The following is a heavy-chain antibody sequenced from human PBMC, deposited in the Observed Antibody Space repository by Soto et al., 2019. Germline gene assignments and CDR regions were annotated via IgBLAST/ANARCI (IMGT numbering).Heavy chain of an antibody. J-gene: IGHJ5*02. Sequence: QVQLAQSGAEVKKPGASVKVSCKASGYTFTSYGINWVRQAPGQGLEWMGWISAYNGNTNYAQRLQGRVTMTTDTSTNTAYMELRSLRSDDTAVYYCAREGGTARVGRWFDPWGQGTLVTVSS. V-gene: IGHV1-18*01. CDR2: ISAYNGNT. CDR3: AREGGTARVGRWFDP. D-gene: IGHD6-6*01. CDR1: GYTFTSYG.